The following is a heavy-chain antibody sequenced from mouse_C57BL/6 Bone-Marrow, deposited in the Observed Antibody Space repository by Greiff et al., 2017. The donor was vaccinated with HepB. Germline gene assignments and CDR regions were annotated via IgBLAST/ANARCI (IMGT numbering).Heavy chain of an antibody. CDR2: ISSGGSYT. D-gene: IGHD4-1*01. J-gene: IGHJ2*01. V-gene: IGHV5-6*01. CDR3: ARDLLTGFDY. Sequence: EVKVVESGGDLVKPGGSLKLSCAASGFTFSSYGMSWVRQTPDKRLEWVATISSGGSYTYYPDSVKGRFTISRDNAKNTLYLQMSSLKSEDTAMYYCARDLLTGFDYWGQGTTLTVSS. CDR1: GFTFSSYG.